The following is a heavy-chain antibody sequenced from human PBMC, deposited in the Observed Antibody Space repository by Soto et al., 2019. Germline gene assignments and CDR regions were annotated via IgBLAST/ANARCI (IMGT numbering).Heavy chain of an antibody. CDR2: IYSTEST. J-gene: IGHJ4*02. Sequence: PSETLSLTCTVSGGSISSGSYYWTWIRQHPGKGLEWIEHIYSTESTNYNPSLKSRLTISVDMSASQFSLKLSSVTVADTAVYYCARSDSSTKTRYYFDRWGQGTLVTVSS. D-gene: IGHD3-22*01. V-gene: IGHV4-31*03. CDR3: ARSDSSTKTRYYFDR. CDR1: GGSISSGSYY.